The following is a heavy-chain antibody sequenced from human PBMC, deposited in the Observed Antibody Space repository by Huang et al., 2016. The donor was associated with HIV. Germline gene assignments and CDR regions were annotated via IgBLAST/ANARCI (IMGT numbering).Heavy chain of an antibody. CDR2: IPHGSGQI. D-gene: IGHD2-2*03. V-gene: IGHV1-3*01. CDR3: ARAARGDGYQGAFDV. Sequence: QVQLVQSGAEVKRPGASVKLSCRASGYTFTAYAIHWLRRAPGQSLQWMGWIPHGSGQIPFSQGFQGRMTSSRDTSSNTVYMELSNINSGDTATYYCARAARGDGYQGAFDVWGQGTVVTASS. CDR1: GYTFTAYA. J-gene: IGHJ3*01.